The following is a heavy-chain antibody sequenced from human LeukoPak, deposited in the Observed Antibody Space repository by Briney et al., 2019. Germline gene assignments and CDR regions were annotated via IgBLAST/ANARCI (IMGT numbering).Heavy chain of an antibody. J-gene: IGHJ4*02. CDR1: GGSISSSSYY. D-gene: IGHD6-19*01. Sequence: PSETLSLTCTVSGGSISSSSYYWGWIRQPPGKGLEWIGSIYYSGSTYYNPSLKSRVTISVDTSKNQFSLKLSSVTAADTAVYYCAREVAVAGTTRWGAIDYWGQGTLVTVSS. CDR2: IYYSGST. V-gene: IGHV4-39*07. CDR3: AREVAVAGTTRWGAIDY.